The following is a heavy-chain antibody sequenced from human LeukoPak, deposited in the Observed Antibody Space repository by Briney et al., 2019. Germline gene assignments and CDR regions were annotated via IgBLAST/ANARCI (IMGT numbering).Heavy chain of an antibody. V-gene: IGHV3-23*01. J-gene: IGHJ6*03. CDR1: GFTFSSYG. CDR3: VKGGAYCGGECYAYYYYYMDV. Sequence: GGTLRLSCAASGFTFSSYGMSWVRQAPGKGLEWVSAISGRGGSTYYADSVKGRFTISRDNSKSTLYLQMNSLRAEDTAVYYCVKGGAYCGGECYAYYYYYMDVWGKGTTVTISS. D-gene: IGHD2-21*01. CDR2: ISGRGGST.